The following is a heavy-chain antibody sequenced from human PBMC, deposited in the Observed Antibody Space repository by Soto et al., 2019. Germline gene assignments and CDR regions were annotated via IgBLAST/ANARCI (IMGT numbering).Heavy chain of an antibody. CDR3: AREGYEVGATAEAYYFDY. J-gene: IGHJ4*02. CDR2: IIPIFGTA. V-gene: IGHV1-69*01. D-gene: IGHD1-26*01. CDR1: GGTFSSYE. Sequence: VKVSCKASGGTFSSYEISWVRQAPGQGLEWMGGIIPIFGTANYAQKFQGRVTITADESTSTAYMELSSLRSEDAAVYYCAREGYEVGATAEAYYFDYWGQGTLVTVSS.